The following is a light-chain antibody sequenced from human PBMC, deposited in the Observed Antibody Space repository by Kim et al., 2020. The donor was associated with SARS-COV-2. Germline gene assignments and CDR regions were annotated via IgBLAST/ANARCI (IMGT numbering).Light chain of an antibody. V-gene: IGLV3-1*01. CDR2: QDS. Sequence: VSPGQTADITCSGDKLGDKYACWYQQKPGQSPVLVIYQDSKRPSGIPERFSGSNSGNTATLTISGTQPMDEADYYCQAWDSSTFYVFGTGTKVTVL. CDR1: KLGDKY. CDR3: QAWDSSTFYV. J-gene: IGLJ1*01.